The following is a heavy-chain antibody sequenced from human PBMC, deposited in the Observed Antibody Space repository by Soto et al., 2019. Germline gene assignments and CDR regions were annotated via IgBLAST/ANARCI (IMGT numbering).Heavy chain of an antibody. CDR2: ISGSGGST. CDR3: AKDKISGSQRLGY. CDR1: GFTFSSYA. D-gene: IGHD1-26*01. V-gene: IGHV3-23*01. Sequence: GGSLRLSCAASGFTFSSYAMSWVRQAPGKGLESVSAISGSGGSTYYADSVKGRFTISRDNSKNTLYLQMNSLRAEDTAVYYCAKDKISGSQRLGYWGQGTLVTVSS. J-gene: IGHJ4*02.